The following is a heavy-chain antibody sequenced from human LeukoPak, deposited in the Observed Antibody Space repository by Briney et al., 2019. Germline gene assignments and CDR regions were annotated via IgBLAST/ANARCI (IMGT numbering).Heavy chain of an antibody. Sequence: GASVKVSCKASGYTFTGYYMHWVRQAPGQGLEWMGLINPTGGSTGYAQKFQGRVTMTRDMSTSTDYMVLSSLRSEDTAIYYCARDNSVGDNAWWFDPWGQGTLVTVSS. CDR3: ARDNSVGDNAWWFDP. CDR2: INPTGGST. J-gene: IGHJ5*02. CDR1: GYTFTGYY. V-gene: IGHV1-46*01. D-gene: IGHD1-26*01.